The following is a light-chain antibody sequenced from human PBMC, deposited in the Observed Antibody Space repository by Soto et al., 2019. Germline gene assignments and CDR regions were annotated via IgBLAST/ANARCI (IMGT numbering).Light chain of an antibody. CDR1: SSNIGSNT. Sequence: QSVLTQPRSASGTPGQRVTISCSGSSSNIGSNTVNWYQQLPGTAPKLLIYTSNQRPSGVPDRFSGSKSGTSASLAISGLQPEDEADYYCAAWNDSLNGVVFGGGTKLTVL. CDR3: AAWNDSLNGVV. V-gene: IGLV1-44*01. J-gene: IGLJ3*02. CDR2: TSN.